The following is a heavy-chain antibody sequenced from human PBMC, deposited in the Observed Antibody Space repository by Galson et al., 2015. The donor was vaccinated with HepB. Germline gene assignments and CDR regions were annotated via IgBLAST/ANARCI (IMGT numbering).Heavy chain of an antibody. CDR2: IYYSGST. D-gene: IGHD5-12*01. Sequence: SETLSLTCTVSGGSISSSSYYWGWIRQPPGKGLEWIGSIYYSGSTYYNPSLNSRVTISVDTSKNQFSLKLSSVTAADTAVYYCARQWYYSGWYYFDYWGQGTLVTVSS. J-gene: IGHJ4*02. V-gene: IGHV4-39*01. CDR3: ARQWYYSGWYYFDY. CDR1: GGSISSSSYY.